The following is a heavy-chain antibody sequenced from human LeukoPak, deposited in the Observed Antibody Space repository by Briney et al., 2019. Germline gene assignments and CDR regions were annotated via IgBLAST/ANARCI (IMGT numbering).Heavy chain of an antibody. V-gene: IGHV4-4*07. J-gene: IGHJ4*02. Sequence: SETLSLTCTVSGGSISSYYWSWIRQPAGKGLEWIGRIYTSGSTNYNPSLRSRVTISVDTSKNQFSLKMTSVTAADTAMYYCARLLGPFDYVWGSSRSTWGQGTLVTVSS. CDR1: GGSISSYY. D-gene: IGHD3-16*02. CDR2: IYTSGST. CDR3: ARLLGPFDYVWGSSRST.